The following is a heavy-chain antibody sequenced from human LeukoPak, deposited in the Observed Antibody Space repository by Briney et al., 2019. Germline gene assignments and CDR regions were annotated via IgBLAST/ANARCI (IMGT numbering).Heavy chain of an antibody. Sequence: PGRSLRLSCAASGFTFSNHGMHWVRQAPGKGLDWVANIWYDGSQEYYEETVKGRFTISRAISKNTLYLQMNSLRAEDTAVYYCARDLAAARLDFRGQGTLVTVSS. V-gene: IGHV3-33*01. CDR3: ARDLAAARLDF. CDR2: IWYDGSQE. CDR1: GFTFSNHG. J-gene: IGHJ4*02. D-gene: IGHD6-6*01.